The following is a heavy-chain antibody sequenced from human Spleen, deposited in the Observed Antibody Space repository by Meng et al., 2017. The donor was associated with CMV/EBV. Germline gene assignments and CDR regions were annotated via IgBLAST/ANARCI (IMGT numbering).Heavy chain of an antibody. CDR1: GFSLSTNGMR. D-gene: IGHD2-21*01. J-gene: IGHJ4*02. CDR2: IDWDDDK. CDR3: AHSRWLVGVYYFDY. V-gene: IGHV2-70D*14. Sequence: SGPTLVKPRQTLALTCTFSGFSLSTNGMRVSWIRQPPGKALEWLARIDWDDDKLYSTSLRTRLTISKDTSKNQVVLTMTNMDPVDTATYYCAHSRWLVGVYYFDYWGQGTLVTVSS.